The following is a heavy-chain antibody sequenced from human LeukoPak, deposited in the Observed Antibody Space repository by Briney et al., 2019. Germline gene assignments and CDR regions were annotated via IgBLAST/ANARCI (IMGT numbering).Heavy chain of an antibody. CDR2: INPSGGST. CDR3: ARSDRGPSGWYGWFDP. V-gene: IGHV1-46*01. Sequence: ASVKVSCKASGYTFTTYYIHWVRQAPGQGLEWMGIINPSGGSTSYAQKFQDRVTMTRDTSTSTVYMELSSLRSEDTAVYYCARSDRGPSGWYGWFDPWGQGTLVTVSS. CDR1: GYTFTTYY. D-gene: IGHD6-19*01. J-gene: IGHJ5*02.